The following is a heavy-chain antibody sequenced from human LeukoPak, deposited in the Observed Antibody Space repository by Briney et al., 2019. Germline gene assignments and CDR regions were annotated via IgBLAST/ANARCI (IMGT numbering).Heavy chain of an antibody. Sequence: GGSLRLSCAVSGFTFSSYSMNWVRQAPGKGLEWVSVIYSGGDTYYADSVRGRFAVSRDNSKNTLYLQKNSLRAEDTAVYYCASTVAGTKKAFDIWAKGQWSPSLQ. CDR1: GFTFSSYS. CDR3: ASTVAGTKKAFDI. CDR2: IYSGGDT. V-gene: IGHV3-53*01. D-gene: IGHD6-19*01. J-gene: IGHJ3*02.